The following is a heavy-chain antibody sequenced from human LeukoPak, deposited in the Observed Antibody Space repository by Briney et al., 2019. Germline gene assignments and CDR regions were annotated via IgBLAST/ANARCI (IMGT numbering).Heavy chain of an antibody. CDR2: IYNSGST. D-gene: IGHD3-16*01. Sequence: PSETLSLTCTVSGGSISSGTCYWTWIRQPAGKGLEWIGRIYNSGSTSYNPSLKSRVTLSMDTSRNQFSLKLSSVTAADTAVYYCARGRDDDVWGSYPTCFDFWGQGTLVTVTS. V-gene: IGHV4-61*02. CDR3: ARGRDDDVWGSYPTCFDF. CDR1: GGSISSGTCY. J-gene: IGHJ4*02.